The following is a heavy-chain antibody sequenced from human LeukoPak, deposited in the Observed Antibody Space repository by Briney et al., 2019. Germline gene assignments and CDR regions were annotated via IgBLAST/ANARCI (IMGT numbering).Heavy chain of an antibody. D-gene: IGHD6-13*01. CDR1: GFTFSSYW. V-gene: IGHV3-74*01. CDR2: INSDGSST. Sequence: GGSLRLSCAASGFTFSSYWMHWVRQAPGKGLVWVSRINSDGSSTSYADSVKGRFTISRDNAKNTLYLQMNSLRAEDTAVYYCASLAALGVLDVWGKRTTVTVSS. J-gene: IGHJ6*04. CDR3: ASLAALGVLDV.